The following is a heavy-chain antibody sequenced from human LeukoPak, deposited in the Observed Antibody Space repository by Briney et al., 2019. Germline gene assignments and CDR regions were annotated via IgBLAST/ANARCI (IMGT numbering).Heavy chain of an antibody. J-gene: IGHJ6*03. Sequence: GGSLRLSCAASGFTFSSYGMHWVRQAPGKGLEWVAFIRYDGSNKYYADSVKGRFTISRDNSKNTLYLQMNSLRTEDTAVYYCAKAPYCSGGSCYYYYYMDVWGKGTTVTVSS. D-gene: IGHD2-15*01. CDR2: IRYDGSNK. CDR3: AKAPYCSGGSCYYYYYMDV. CDR1: GFTFSSYG. V-gene: IGHV3-30*02.